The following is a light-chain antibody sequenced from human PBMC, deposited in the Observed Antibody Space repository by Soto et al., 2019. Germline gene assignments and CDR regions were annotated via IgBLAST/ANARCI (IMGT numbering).Light chain of an antibody. V-gene: IGKV1-5*01. J-gene: IGKJ1*01. CDR1: QSISSW. Sequence: DIQMTQSPSPLSASVGDRVTITCRAIQSISSWLAWYQQKPGKAPKLLIYDASSLESGVPSRFSGSGSGTEFTLTISSLQPDDFATYYCQQYNSYWTFGQGTKVDTK. CDR2: DAS. CDR3: QQYNSYWT.